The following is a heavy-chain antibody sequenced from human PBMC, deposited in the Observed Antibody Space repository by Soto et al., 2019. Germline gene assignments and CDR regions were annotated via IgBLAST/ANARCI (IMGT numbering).Heavy chain of an antibody. CDR3: ARGLLGSTSDYYYYYGMDV. J-gene: IGHJ6*02. D-gene: IGHD2-2*01. CDR1: GGSISSGGYY. Sequence: QVQLQESGPGLVKPSQTLSLTCTVSGGSISSGGYYWSWIRQHPGKGLEWIGYIYYSGSTYYNPSLKSRVTISVATSKNQFSLKLSSVTAADTAVYYCARGLLGSTSDYYYYYGMDVWGQGTTVTVSS. V-gene: IGHV4-31*03. CDR2: IYYSGST.